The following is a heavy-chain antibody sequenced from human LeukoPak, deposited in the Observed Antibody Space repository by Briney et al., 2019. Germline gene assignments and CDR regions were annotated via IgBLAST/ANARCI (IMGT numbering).Heavy chain of an antibody. D-gene: IGHD5-24*01. J-gene: IGHJ4*02. CDR1: GYTFTSYA. Sequence: ASVKVSCKASGYTFTSYAMNWVRQAPGQGLEWMGWISAFSGNTNYAQNLQGRVTLTTDTSTSTAYMELRSLRSDDTAVYYCVRDRDGYNGGDYWGQGTLVTVSS. V-gene: IGHV1-18*01. CDR3: VRDRDGYNGGDY. CDR2: ISAFSGNT.